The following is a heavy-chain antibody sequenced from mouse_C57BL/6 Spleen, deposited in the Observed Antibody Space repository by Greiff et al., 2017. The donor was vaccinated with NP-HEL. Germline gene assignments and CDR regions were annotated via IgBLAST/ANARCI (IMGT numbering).Heavy chain of an antibody. CDR2: IDPDDGET. V-gene: IGHV14-2*01. J-gene: IGHJ4*01. D-gene: IGHD1-1*01. Sequence: VQLQQPGAELVKPGASVKLSCTASGFTFNDYYMHWVKQRPEQGLEWIGRIDPDDGETKYAPKFQGKATITADTSSNTAYLQRSSLTSEDTAVYYCASSTYDGSSYGAMGYWGQGTSVTVSS. CDR3: ASSTYDGSSYGAMGY. CDR1: GFTFNDYY.